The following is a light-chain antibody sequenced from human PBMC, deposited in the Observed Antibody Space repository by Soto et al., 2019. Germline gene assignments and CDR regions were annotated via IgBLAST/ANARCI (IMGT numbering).Light chain of an antibody. V-gene: IGKV3-15*01. Sequence: EIVMTQSPATLSVSPGERATLSCRASQTVNSNLAWYQQKPGQAPRLLIYGASTRATGIPARFSGSGSGTEFTLTISSLQSEDFAVYYCQQYVSSPWAFGQGTKVDI. CDR1: QTVNSN. CDR2: GAS. CDR3: QQYVSSPWA. J-gene: IGKJ1*01.